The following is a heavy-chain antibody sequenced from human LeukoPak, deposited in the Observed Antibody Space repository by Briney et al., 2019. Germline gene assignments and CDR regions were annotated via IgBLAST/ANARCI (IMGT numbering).Heavy chain of an antibody. CDR3: ARPYSSGWSGAFDI. Sequence: PSETLSLTCAVYGGSFSGYYWSWICQPPGKGLEWIGEINHSGSTNYNPSLKSRVTISVDTSKNQFSLKLNSVTAADTAVYYCARPYSSGWSGAFDIWGQGTMVTVSS. D-gene: IGHD6-19*01. V-gene: IGHV4-34*01. CDR2: INHSGST. CDR1: GGSFSGYY. J-gene: IGHJ3*02.